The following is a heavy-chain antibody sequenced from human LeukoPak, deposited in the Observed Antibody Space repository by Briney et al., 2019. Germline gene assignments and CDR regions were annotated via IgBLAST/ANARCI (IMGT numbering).Heavy chain of an antibody. V-gene: IGHV4-39*01. Sequence: PSETLSLTCTVSGGSISSSSYYWGWIRQPPGKGLEWIGSIYYSGSTYYNPSLKSRVTISVDTSKNQFSLKLSSVTAADTAVYYCARIVVVVAANWFDPWGQGTLVTVSS. CDR1: GGSISSSSYY. CDR2: IYYSGST. CDR3: ARIVVVVAANWFDP. J-gene: IGHJ5*02. D-gene: IGHD2-15*01.